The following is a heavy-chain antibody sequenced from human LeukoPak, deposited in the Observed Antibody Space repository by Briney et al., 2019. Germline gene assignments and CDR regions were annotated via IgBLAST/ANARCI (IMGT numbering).Heavy chain of an antibody. CDR1: GGSISRYY. Sequence: PSETLSLTCTVSGGSISRYYRSWIRQPPGKGLEWIGYIYYSGSTNYNPSPKSRVTISVDTSKNQFSLKLSSVTAADTAVYYCARNVYYGSGSFYFDYWGQGTLVTVSS. CDR3: ARNVYYGSGSFYFDY. V-gene: IGHV4-59*01. CDR2: IYYSGST. J-gene: IGHJ4*02. D-gene: IGHD3-10*01.